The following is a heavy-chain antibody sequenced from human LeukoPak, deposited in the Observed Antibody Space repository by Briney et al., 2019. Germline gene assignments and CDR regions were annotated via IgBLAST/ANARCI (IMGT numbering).Heavy chain of an antibody. J-gene: IGHJ4*02. Sequence: SETLSLTCTVSGGSISSGGYYWSWIRQPPGKGLEWIGEINHSGSTNYNPSLKSRVTISVDTSKNQFSLKLSSVTAADTAVYYCARRAHGRGVQLWSYYYFDYWGQGTLVTVSS. V-gene: IGHV4-39*07. D-gene: IGHD5-18*01. CDR3: ARRAHGRGVQLWSYYYFDY. CDR1: GGSISSGGYY. CDR2: INHSGST.